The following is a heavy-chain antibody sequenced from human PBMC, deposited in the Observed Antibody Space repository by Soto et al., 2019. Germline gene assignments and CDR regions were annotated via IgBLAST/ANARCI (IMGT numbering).Heavy chain of an antibody. J-gene: IGHJ5*02. D-gene: IGHD2-2*01. CDR1: GFTFSSYS. CDR2: ISSSSSYI. CDR3: ARVVVPAANPNWFDP. Sequence: EVQLVESGGGLVKPGGSLRLSCAASGFTFSSYSMNWVRQAPGKGLEWVSSISSSSSYIYYADSVKGRFTISRDNAKNSLYLQMNSLRAEDTAVYYCARVVVPAANPNWFDPWGQGTLVTVSS. V-gene: IGHV3-21*01.